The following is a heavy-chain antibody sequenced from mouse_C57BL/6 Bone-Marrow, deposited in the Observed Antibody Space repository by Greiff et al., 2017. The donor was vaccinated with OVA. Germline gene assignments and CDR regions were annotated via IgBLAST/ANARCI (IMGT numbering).Heavy chain of an antibody. J-gene: IGHJ1*03. CDR2: IWSGGST. D-gene: IGHD1-1*01. CDR3: ARNYYYGSSYVELWYFDV. V-gene: IGHV2-2*01. CDR1: GFSLTSYG. Sequence: VQLKESGPGLVQPSQSLSITCTVSGFSLTSYGVHWVRQSPGKGLAWLGVIWSGGSTDYNAAFISRLSISKDNSKSQVFFKMNSLQADDTAIYYCARNYYYGSSYVELWYFDVWGTGTTVTVSS.